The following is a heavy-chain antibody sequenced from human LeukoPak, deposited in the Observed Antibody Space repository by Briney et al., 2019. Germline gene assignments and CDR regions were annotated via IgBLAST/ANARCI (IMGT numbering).Heavy chain of an antibody. D-gene: IGHD3-22*01. Sequence: SETLSLTCTVSGGSISGYYWSWIRQSPGKGLEWIGYIYYSGSTNYNPSLKSRVTLSIDTSKNQFSLKLSSVTAADTAVYYCTRHNYYDSSGYYPLGYWGQGTLVTVSS. CDR3: TRHNYYDSSGYYPLGY. J-gene: IGHJ4*02. CDR1: GGSISGYY. CDR2: IYYSGST. V-gene: IGHV4-59*08.